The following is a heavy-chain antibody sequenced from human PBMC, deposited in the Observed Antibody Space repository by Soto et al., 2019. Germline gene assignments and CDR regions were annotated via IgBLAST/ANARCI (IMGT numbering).Heavy chain of an antibody. D-gene: IGHD1-1*01. Sequence: EVQLLESGGDLVQPGGSLRLSCEASGFTFSSYAMSWVRQAPGKGLEWVSTISGSGGSTNYADSVKGRFTISRDNSKKKLYLQMNSLRAEDTAVYYCTKLYNYDTKGVFDIWGQGTMVTVSS. J-gene: IGHJ3*02. CDR3: TKLYNYDTKGVFDI. V-gene: IGHV3-23*01. CDR1: GFTFSSYA. CDR2: ISGSGGST.